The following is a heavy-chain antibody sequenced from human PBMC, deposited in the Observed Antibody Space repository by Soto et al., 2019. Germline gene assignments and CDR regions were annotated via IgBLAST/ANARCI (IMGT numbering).Heavy chain of an antibody. CDR1: GFSLSTSGVG. D-gene: IGHD5-12*01. Sequence: GPTLVNPTPTLTLTFTFSGFSLSTSGVGVGWIRQPPGKALEWLALIYWNDDKRYSPSLKSRLTITKDTSKNQVVLTMTNMDPVDTATYYCARHRREWLRPNNWFDPWGQGTLVTVSS. CDR3: ARHRREWLRPNNWFDP. J-gene: IGHJ5*02. V-gene: IGHV2-5*01. CDR2: IYWNDDK.